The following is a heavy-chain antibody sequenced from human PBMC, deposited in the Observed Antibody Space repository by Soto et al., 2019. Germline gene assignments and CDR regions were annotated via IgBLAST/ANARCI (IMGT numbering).Heavy chain of an antibody. CDR2: INVGSGNT. D-gene: IGHD3-9*01. CDR3: AAGMGGTYYDILTGPDAFDI. Sequence: ASVKVSCKASGYTFTSYAMHWGRQAPGQRLEWMGWINVGSGNTKYAQKFQERVTITRDMSTSTAYMELSSLRSEDTAVYYCAAGMGGTYYDILTGPDAFDIWGQGTMVTVSS. V-gene: IGHV1-3*01. J-gene: IGHJ3*02. CDR1: GYTFTSYA.